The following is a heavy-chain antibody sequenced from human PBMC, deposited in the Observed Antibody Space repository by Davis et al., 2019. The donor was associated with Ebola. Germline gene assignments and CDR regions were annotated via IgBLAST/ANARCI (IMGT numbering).Heavy chain of an antibody. Sequence: PGGSLRLSCAVYGGSFSGYYWSWIRQPPGKGLEWIGEINHSGSTNYNPSLKSRVTISVDTSKNQFSLKLSSVTAADTAVYYCARAGGIAVAAYYYYYYGMDVWGKGTTVTVSS. CDR1: GGSFSGYY. CDR3: ARAGGIAVAAYYYYYYGMDV. CDR2: INHSGST. J-gene: IGHJ6*04. D-gene: IGHD6-19*01. V-gene: IGHV4-34*01.